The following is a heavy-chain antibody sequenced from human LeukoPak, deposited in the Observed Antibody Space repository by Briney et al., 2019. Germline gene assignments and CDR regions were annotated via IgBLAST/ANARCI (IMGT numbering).Heavy chain of an antibody. CDR3: ARLGYCSGGSCSWDYFDY. CDR1: GGTFSSYA. J-gene: IGHJ4*02. CDR2: IIPIFGIA. Sequence: SVKVSCKASGGTFSSYAISWVRQAPGQGLEWMGRIIPIFGIANYAQKFQGRVTITADKSTSTAYMELSSLRSEDTAMYYCARLGYCSGGSCSWDYFDYWGQGTLVTVSS. D-gene: IGHD2-15*01. V-gene: IGHV1-69*04.